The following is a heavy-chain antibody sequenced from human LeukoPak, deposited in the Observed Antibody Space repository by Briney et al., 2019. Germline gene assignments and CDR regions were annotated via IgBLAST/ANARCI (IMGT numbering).Heavy chain of an antibody. J-gene: IGHJ6*02. V-gene: IGHV3-11*01. CDR2: ISSSGSTI. D-gene: IGHD3-3*01. CDR1: GFTFSDYY. CDR3: ATWGVVIPAYYYYGMDV. Sequence: GSLRLSCAASGFTFSDYYMSWIRQAPGKGLEWVSYISSSGSTIYYADSVKGRFTISRDNAKNSLYLQMNSLRAEDTAVYYCATWGVVIPAYYYYGMDVWGQGTTVTVSS.